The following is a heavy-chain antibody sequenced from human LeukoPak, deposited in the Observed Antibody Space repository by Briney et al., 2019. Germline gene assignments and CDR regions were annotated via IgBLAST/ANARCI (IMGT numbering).Heavy chain of an antibody. CDR3: ARDKRSGVRYGGFDY. D-gene: IGHD3-3*01. CDR1: GYTFTSYY. J-gene: IGHJ4*02. Sequence: ASVKVSCKASGYTFTSYYMHWVRQAPGQGLEWIGIINPSGGSTSYAQKFQGRVTMTRDMSTSTVYMELSSLRSEDTAVYYCARDKRSGVRYGGFDYWGQGTLVTVSS. CDR2: INPSGGST. V-gene: IGHV1-46*01.